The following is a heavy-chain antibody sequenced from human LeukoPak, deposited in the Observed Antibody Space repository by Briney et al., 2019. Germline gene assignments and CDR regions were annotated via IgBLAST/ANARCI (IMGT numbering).Heavy chain of an antibody. V-gene: IGHV4-34*01. J-gene: IGHJ5*02. CDR3: ARVHYDILTGSYTDWFDP. CDR2: INHSGST. Sequence: SETLSLTCAVYGGSFSGSYWSWTRQPPGKGLEWIGEINHSGSTNFNPSLKSRVTISVDTSKNQFSLKLSSVTAADTAVYYCARVHYDILTGSYTDWFDPWGQGTLVTVSS. D-gene: IGHD3-9*01. CDR1: GGSFSGSY.